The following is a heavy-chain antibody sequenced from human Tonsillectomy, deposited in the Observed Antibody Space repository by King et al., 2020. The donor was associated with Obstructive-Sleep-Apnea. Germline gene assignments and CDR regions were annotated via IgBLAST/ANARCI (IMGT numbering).Heavy chain of an antibody. D-gene: IGHD2-21*02. CDR2: TRNKANSYTT. V-gene: IGHV3-72*01. CDR1: GFTFSDHY. J-gene: IGHJ2*01. CDR3: ARDGAAYCGGDCYSYWYFDL. Sequence: VQLVESGGGLVQPGGSLRLSCAASGFTFSDHYMDWVRQAPGKGLEWVGRTRNKANSYTTEYAASVKGRFTISRDDSKNSLYLQMNSLKTEDTAEYYCARDGAAYCGGDCYSYWYFDLWGRGTLVTVSS.